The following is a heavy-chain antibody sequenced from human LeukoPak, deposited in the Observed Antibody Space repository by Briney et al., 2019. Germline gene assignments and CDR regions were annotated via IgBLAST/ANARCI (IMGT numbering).Heavy chain of an antibody. CDR2: IKQDGSEK. Sequence: PGGSLRPSCVPSGFTFSSYWMSWVRQAPGKGLEWVANIKQDGSEKYYVGSVKGRFIISRDNAKNSLYLQMNSLRAEDTAVYYCARTRYPNAFDIWGQGTMVTVSS. D-gene: IGHD3-9*01. CDR1: GFTFSSYW. CDR3: ARTRYPNAFDI. J-gene: IGHJ3*02. V-gene: IGHV3-7*01.